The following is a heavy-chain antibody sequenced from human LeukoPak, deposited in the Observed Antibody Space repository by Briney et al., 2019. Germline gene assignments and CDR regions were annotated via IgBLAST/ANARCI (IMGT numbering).Heavy chain of an antibody. CDR3: ARALKPYYDILTGYYLSPTLFDY. CDR1: GGSISSGDYY. D-gene: IGHD3-9*01. CDR2: IYYSGST. V-gene: IGHV4-30-4*01. J-gene: IGHJ4*02. Sequence: SQTLSLTCTVSGGSISSGDYYWSWIRQPPGKGLEWIGYIYYSGSTYYNPSLKSRVTISVDTSKNQFSLKLSSMTAADTAVYYCARALKPYYDILTGYYLSPTLFDYWGQGTLVTVSS.